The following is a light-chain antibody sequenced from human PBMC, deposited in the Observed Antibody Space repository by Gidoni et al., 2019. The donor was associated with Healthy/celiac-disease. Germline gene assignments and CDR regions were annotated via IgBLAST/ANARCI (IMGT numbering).Light chain of an antibody. CDR1: SSDVGGYNY. Sequence: QSALTQPASVSGSPGQSITISCTGTSSDVGGYNYVSWYQQHPGKAPKLMIYDVSNRPSGVSNRFSGSKSGNTASLTISGLQAEDEADYYCSSYTSSSTPYVFGTGTKVXV. CDR3: SSYTSSSTPYV. J-gene: IGLJ1*01. CDR2: DVS. V-gene: IGLV2-14*01.